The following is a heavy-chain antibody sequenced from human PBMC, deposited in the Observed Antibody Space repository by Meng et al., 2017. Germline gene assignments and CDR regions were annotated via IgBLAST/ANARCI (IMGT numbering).Heavy chain of an antibody. CDR1: GFTFSDYY. Sequence: GESLKISCAASGFTFSDYYMHWIRQAPGKGLEWVSYISSSGSTIYYADSVKGRFTISRDNAKNSVYLQMDSLRAEDTAVYYCARDSDSSSSGLIWGQGNRVNGSS. J-gene: IGHJ4*02. V-gene: IGHV3-11*01. CDR2: ISSSGSTI. CDR3: ARDSDSSSSGLI. D-gene: IGHD6-6*01.